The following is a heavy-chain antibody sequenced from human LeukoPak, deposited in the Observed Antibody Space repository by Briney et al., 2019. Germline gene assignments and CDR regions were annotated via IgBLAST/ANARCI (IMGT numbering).Heavy chain of an antibody. CDR3: ARGYCSSTSCYIYYFHY. CDR2: IYYSGTT. J-gene: IGHJ4*02. D-gene: IGHD2-2*02. CDR1: SGSISNYY. V-gene: IGHV4-59*01. Sequence: SETLSLTCTVSSGSISNYYWSWIRQPPGKGLEWIAYIYYSGTTNYNPSLKSRVTISLDTSKNQFSLKLSSVTAADTAVYYCARGYCSSTSCYIYYFHYWGQGTLVTVSS.